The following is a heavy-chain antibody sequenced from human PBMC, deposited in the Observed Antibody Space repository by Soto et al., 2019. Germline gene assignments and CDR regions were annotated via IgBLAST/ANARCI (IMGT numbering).Heavy chain of an antibody. V-gene: IGHV1-69*13. CDR3: ARAPDGYKLRIYYFDY. CDR1: GGTFSSYA. CDR2: IIPIFGTA. J-gene: IGHJ4*02. D-gene: IGHD5-12*01. Sequence: SVKVSCKASGGTFSSYAISWVRQAPGQGLEWMGGIIPIFGTANYAQKFQGRVTITADESTSTAYMELSSLRSEDTAVYYCARAPDGYKLRIYYFDYWGQGNLVTVSS.